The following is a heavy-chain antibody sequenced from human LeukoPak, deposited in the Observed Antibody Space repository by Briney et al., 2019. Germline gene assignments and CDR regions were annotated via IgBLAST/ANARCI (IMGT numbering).Heavy chain of an antibody. V-gene: IGHV3-21*01. D-gene: IGHD2-15*01. J-gene: IGHJ4*02. Sequence: PGGSLRLSCAASGFTFSSYSMNWVRQAPGKGLEWVSSISSSSYIYYADSVKGRFTISRDNAKNSLYLQMNSLRAEDTAVYYCARDPVVLHPLFDYWGQGTLVTVSS. CDR2: ISSSSYI. CDR3: ARDPVVLHPLFDY. CDR1: GFTFSSYS.